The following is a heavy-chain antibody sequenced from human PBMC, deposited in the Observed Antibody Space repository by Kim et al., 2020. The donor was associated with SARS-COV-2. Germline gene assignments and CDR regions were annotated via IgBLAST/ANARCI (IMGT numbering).Heavy chain of an antibody. D-gene: IGHD5-18*01. CDR1: GFTFDDYG. J-gene: IGHJ3*02. Sequence: GGSLRLSCAASGFTFDDYGMSWVRQAPGKGLEWVSGINWNGGSTGYADSVKGRFTISRDNAKNSLYLQMNSLRAEDTALYYCARDFRWIQLSAFDIWGQGTMVTVSS. V-gene: IGHV3-20*04. CDR2: INWNGGST. CDR3: ARDFRWIQLSAFDI.